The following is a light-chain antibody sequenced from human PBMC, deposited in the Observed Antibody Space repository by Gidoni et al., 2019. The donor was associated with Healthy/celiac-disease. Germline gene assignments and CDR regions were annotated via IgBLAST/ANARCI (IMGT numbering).Light chain of an antibody. Sequence: DIQMTQSPSSLSASVGDRVTITCRASQSISSYLNWYQQKPGKAPKLLIYAASSLQSGVPSRLSGSGSGTDFTLTISSLQPEDFATYYCQQSYSTPRGYTFGQXTKLEIK. CDR1: QSISSY. J-gene: IGKJ2*01. V-gene: IGKV1-39*01. CDR2: AAS. CDR3: QQSYSTPRGYT.